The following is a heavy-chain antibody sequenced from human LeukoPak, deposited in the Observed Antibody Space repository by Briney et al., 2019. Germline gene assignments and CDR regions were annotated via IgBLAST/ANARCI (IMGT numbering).Heavy chain of an antibody. J-gene: IGHJ3*02. CDR2: ISSSVSTI. D-gene: IGHD3-22*01. V-gene: IGHV3-11*01. CDR3: ARDQDRSGYLNAFDI. Sequence: GGSLRLSCAASGFTFSDYYISWVRQAPGKGLEWVSYISSSVSTIYYAESVKGRFTISRDNAKNSLYLQMSSLRAEDTAVYYCARDQDRSGYLNAFDIWGQGTMVTVSS. CDR1: GFTFSDYY.